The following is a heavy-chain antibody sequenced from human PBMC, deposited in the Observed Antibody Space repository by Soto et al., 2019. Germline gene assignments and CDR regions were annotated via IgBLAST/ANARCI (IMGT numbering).Heavy chain of an antibody. V-gene: IGHV4-30-4*01. J-gene: IGHJ4*02. CDR1: GGSISSGDYY. CDR2: IYYSGST. CDR3: ASSDQARPYYFDY. Sequence: SETLSLTCTVSGGSISSGDYYWSWIRQPPGKGLEWIGYIYYSGSTYYNPSLKSRVTISVDTSKNQFSLKLSSVTAADTAVYYCASSDQARPYYFDYWGQGTLVTVSS.